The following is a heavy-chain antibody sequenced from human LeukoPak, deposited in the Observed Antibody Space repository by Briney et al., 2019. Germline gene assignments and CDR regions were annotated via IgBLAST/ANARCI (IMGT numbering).Heavy chain of an antibody. J-gene: IGHJ4*02. D-gene: IGHD3-22*01. V-gene: IGHV3-7*05. Sequence: GGSLRLSCAASGFTFSSYWMSWVRQAPGKGLEWVANIKQDGSEKYYVDSVKGRYTISRDNAKNSLYLQMNSLRAEDTAVYYCARDLWGTSGYRFDYWGQGTLGSVSS. CDR2: IKQDGSEK. CDR1: GFTFSSYW. CDR3: ARDLWGTSGYRFDY.